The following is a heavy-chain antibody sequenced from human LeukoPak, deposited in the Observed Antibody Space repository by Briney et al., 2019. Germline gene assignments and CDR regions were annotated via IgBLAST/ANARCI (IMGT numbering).Heavy chain of an antibody. CDR3: AKEDPVLSQPLDI. Sequence: GGSLRLSCAASGFTFSSYGMHWVRQAPGKGLEGVTFIRYDGSNKYYADSVKGRFTISRDNSKNTLFLQMNSLRAEDTAVHYCAKEDPVLSQPLDIWGQGTMVTVSS. CDR1: GFTFSSYG. V-gene: IGHV3-30*02. J-gene: IGHJ3*02. D-gene: IGHD5/OR15-5a*01. CDR2: IRYDGSNK.